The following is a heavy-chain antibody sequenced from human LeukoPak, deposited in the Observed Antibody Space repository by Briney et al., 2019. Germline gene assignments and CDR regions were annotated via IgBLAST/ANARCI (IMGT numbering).Heavy chain of an antibody. CDR3: ARVQKSLKSVASAVDC. D-gene: IGHD5-12*01. Sequence: GGSLRLSCGAFGFTFTNSWMAWVRQAPGKGLEWVATIKPDGGETNYVDSVKGRFTISRDNAKNSLFLQMNSLRAEDTAVYYCARVQKSLKSVASAVDCWGQGTVVIVSS. CDR2: IKPDGGET. J-gene: IGHJ4*02. CDR1: GFTFTNSW. V-gene: IGHV3-7*01.